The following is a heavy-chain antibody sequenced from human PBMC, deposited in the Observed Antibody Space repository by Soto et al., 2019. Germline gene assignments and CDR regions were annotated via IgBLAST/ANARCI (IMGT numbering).Heavy chain of an antibody. J-gene: IGHJ4*02. CDR1: GGTFSSYT. Sequence: ASVKVSCKASGGTFSSYTISWVRQAPGQGLEWMGWINAGNGNTKYSQKFQGRVTITRDTSASTAYMGLSSLRSEDTAVYYCARSIVVVTALDYWGQGTLVTVSS. CDR3: ARSIVVVTALDY. V-gene: IGHV1-3*01. CDR2: INAGNGNT. D-gene: IGHD2-21*02.